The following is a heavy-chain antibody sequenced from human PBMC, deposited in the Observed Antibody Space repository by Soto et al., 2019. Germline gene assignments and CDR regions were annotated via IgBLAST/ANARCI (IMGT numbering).Heavy chain of an antibody. V-gene: IGHV3-23*01. J-gene: IGHJ6*02. D-gene: IGHD6-19*01. CDR2: ISGSGGST. CDR1: GFTFSSYV. CDR3: AQVPIAEAGPAGRYGMEV. Sequence: EVQLLESGGGLVQPGGSLRLSCAASGFTFSSYVMSWVRQAPGKGLEWVSGISGSGGSTYYADSVKGRFTISRDNSKNTVYLQMKSLRAEDTAVYYCAQVPIAEAGPAGRYGMEVWGQGTTVTVSS.